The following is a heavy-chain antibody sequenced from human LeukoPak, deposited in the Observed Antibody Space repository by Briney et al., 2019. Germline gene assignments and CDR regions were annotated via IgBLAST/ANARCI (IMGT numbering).Heavy chain of an antibody. V-gene: IGHV3-33*01. CDR2: IWYDGSNK. D-gene: IGHD6-19*01. CDR1: GFTFSSYG. CDR3: ARDPGSSGSYKGVFDY. J-gene: IGHJ4*02. Sequence: PGGSLRRSCAASGFTFSSYGMHWVRQAPGKGLEWVAVIWYDGSNKYYADSVKGRFTISRDNSKNTLYLQMNSLRAVDTAVYYCARDPGSSGSYKGVFDYWGQGPLVTVSS.